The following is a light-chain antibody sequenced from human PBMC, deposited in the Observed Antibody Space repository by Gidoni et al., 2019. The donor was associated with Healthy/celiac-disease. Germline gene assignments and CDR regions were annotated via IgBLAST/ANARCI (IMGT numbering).Light chain of an antibody. Sequence: DIQMTQSPSSLSASVGDRVTITCRESQIIRSYLNWYQQKPGKAPKLLIYAASRLQSGVPSRFSCSGSGTDFTLTISSLQPEDFATYYCQQSYSTPTITFGQGTRLEIK. J-gene: IGKJ5*01. V-gene: IGKV1-39*01. CDR3: QQSYSTPTIT. CDR2: AAS. CDR1: QIIRSY.